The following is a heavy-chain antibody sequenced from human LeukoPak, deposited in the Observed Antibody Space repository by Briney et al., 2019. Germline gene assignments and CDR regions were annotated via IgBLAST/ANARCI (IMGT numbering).Heavy chain of an antibody. D-gene: IGHD1-7*01. CDR1: GGTFSSYA. V-gene: IGHV1-69*04. CDR2: IIPILGIA. J-gene: IGHJ6*02. CDR3: AILELRYYYGMDV. Sequence: GASVKVSCKASGGTFSSYAISWVRQAPGQGLEWMGRIIPILGIASCAQKFQGRVTITADKSTSTAYMELSSLRSEDTAVYYCAILELRYYYGMDVWGQGTTVTVSS.